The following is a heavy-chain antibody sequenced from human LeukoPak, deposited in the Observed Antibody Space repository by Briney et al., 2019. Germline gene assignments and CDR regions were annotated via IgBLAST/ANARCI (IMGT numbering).Heavy chain of an antibody. CDR3: AREGGHGYDAFDI. CDR1: GYTFTGYY. D-gene: IGHD5-24*01. Sequence: ASVKVSCKASGYTFTGYYMHWVRQAPGQGLEWMGWINPSSGGTNYAQKFQGRVTMTRDTSISTAYMELSRLRSDDTAVYYCAREGGHGYDAFDIWGQGTMVAVSS. CDR2: INPSSGGT. J-gene: IGHJ3*02. V-gene: IGHV1-2*02.